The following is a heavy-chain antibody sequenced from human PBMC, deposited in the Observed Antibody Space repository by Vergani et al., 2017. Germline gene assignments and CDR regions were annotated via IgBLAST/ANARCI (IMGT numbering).Heavy chain of an antibody. Sequence: QVQLVQSGAEVKQPGSSVKVSCKASGGTFSSYAISWVRQAPGQGLEWMGRIIPIFGTANYAQKFQGRVTITADESTSTAYMELSSLRSEDTAVYYCAGGIAQGTYDYESSGYVYWGQGTLVTVSS. V-gene: IGHV1-69*13. CDR3: AGGIAQGTYDYESSGYVY. CDR1: GGTFSSYA. D-gene: IGHD3-22*01. CDR2: IIPIFGTA. J-gene: IGHJ4*02.